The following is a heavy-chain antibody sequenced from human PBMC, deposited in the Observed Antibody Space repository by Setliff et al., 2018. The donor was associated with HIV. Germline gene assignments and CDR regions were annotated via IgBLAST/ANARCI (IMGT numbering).Heavy chain of an antibody. D-gene: IGHD3-22*01. J-gene: IGHJ3*02. CDR3: ARDYFDSSAYHYGFGAFDI. V-gene: IGHV1-46*01. Sequence: ASVKVSCKASGYTFTSYYLHWVRQAPGQGLEWMGMINPSGGSASYAQKFQGRVTTSRDTSTSTVYMELSSLRSEDTAVYYCARDYFDSSAYHYGFGAFDIWGQGTMVTVS. CDR1: GYTFTSYY. CDR2: INPSGGSA.